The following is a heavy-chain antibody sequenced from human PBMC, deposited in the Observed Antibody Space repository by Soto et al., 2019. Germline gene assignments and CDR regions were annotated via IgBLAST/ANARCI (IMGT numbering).Heavy chain of an antibody. D-gene: IGHD3-10*01. CDR2: IYHSGST. Sequence: QVQLQESGPGLVKPSGTLSLTCAVSSGSISSSNWWSWVRQPPGKGLEWIGEIYHSGSTNYNPSLKGRVPISVDKSKKQFSLELSSVTAADTAVYYWARDAYGSGRRGGLGYMDVWGKGTTVTVSS. J-gene: IGHJ6*03. CDR1: SGSISSSNW. CDR3: ARDAYGSGRRGGLGYMDV. V-gene: IGHV4-4*02.